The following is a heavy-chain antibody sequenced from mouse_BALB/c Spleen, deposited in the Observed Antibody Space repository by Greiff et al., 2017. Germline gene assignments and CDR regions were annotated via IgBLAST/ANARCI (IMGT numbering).Heavy chain of an antibody. Sequence: VQLQQPGAELVKPGASVKLSCKASGYTFTSYWMHWVKQRPGQGLEWIGEINPSNGRTNYNEKFKSKATLTVDKSSSTAYMQLSSLTSEDSAVYYCALYYDYDGGFAYWGQGTLVTVSA. CDR2: INPSNGRT. CDR1: GYTFTSYW. D-gene: IGHD2-4*01. CDR3: ALYYDYDGGFAY. J-gene: IGHJ3*01. V-gene: IGHV1S81*02.